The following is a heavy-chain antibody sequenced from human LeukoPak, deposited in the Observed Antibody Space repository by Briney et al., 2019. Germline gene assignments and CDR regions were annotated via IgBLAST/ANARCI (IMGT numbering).Heavy chain of an antibody. CDR3: ARDLGQQLGYNWFDP. CDR2: IGAYNGNT. Sequence: ASVKVSCKASGYTFTSYGISWVRQAPGQGLEWMGWIGAYNGNTNYAQKLQGRVTMTTDTSTSTAYMELRSLRSDDTAVYYCARDLGQQLGYNWFDPWGQGTLVTVSS. D-gene: IGHD6-13*01. J-gene: IGHJ5*02. CDR1: GYTFTSYG. V-gene: IGHV1-18*01.